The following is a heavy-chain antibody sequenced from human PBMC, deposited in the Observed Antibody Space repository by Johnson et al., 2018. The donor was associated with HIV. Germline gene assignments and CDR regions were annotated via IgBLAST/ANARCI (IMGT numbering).Heavy chain of an antibody. CDR2: ISYDGSNK. Sequence: QVQLVESGGGVVQPGRSLRLSCAASGFTFSSYAMHWVRQAPGKGLEWVAVISYDGSNKYYADSVKGRFTISRDNSKNTLYLQMNSLRAEDTAVYYCARDNWNYNAFDIWGQ. V-gene: IGHV3-30-3*01. J-gene: IGHJ3*02. D-gene: IGHD1-7*01. CDR3: ARDNWNYNAFDI. CDR1: GFTFSSYA.